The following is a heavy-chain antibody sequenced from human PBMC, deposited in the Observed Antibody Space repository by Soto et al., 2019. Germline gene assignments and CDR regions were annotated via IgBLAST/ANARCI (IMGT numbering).Heavy chain of an antibody. CDR2: INPSGGST. D-gene: IGHD3-22*01. CDR1: GYTFTSYY. CDR3: ARDRKYYYDSSGYLLYGMDV. J-gene: IGHJ6*02. V-gene: IGHV1-46*01. Sequence: ASVKVSCKASGYTFTSYYMHWVRQAPGQGLEWMGIINPSGGSTSYAQKFQGRVTMTRDTSTSTVYMELSSLRSEDTAVYYCARDRKYYYDSSGYLLYGMDVWGQGTTVTVSS.